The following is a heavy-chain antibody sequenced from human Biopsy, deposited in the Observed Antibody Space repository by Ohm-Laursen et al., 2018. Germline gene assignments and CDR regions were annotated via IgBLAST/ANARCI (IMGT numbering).Heavy chain of an antibody. CDR3: VRGVDYYDPYHYYALDV. CDR1: GCSIISYY. CDR2: INHSGRT. Sequence: GTLSLTCSVSGCSIISYYWSWIRQTPGKGLEWIGEINHSGRTNYNPSLKSRVTISVDTSKNQFSLKVRSVTAADTAVYYCVRGVDYYDPYHYYALDVWGQGTTVTVSS. J-gene: IGHJ6*02. D-gene: IGHD3-22*01. V-gene: IGHV4-34*01.